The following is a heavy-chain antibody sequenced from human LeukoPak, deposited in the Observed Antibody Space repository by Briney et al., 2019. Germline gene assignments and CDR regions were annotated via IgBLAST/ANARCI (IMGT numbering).Heavy chain of an antibody. D-gene: IGHD1-14*01. J-gene: IGHJ4*02. CDR3: ARHRNAYSDY. V-gene: IGHV4-39*01. CDR2: IYYTGSA. Sequence: SETLSLTCTVSGGSIDTNSYYWGWIRQPPGRGLEWIGNIYYTGSAYYSPSLQSRVIISVDTSKNQFSLRLSSVTAADAAAYYCARHRNAYSDYWGQGILVTVSS. CDR1: GGSIDTNSYY.